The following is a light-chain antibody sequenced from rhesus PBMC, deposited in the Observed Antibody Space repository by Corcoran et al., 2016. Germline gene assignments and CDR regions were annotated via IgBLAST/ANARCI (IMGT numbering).Light chain of an antibody. J-gene: IGKJ1*01. V-gene: IGKV2-104*02. CDR1: QSLLDSEDGNTY. Sequence: DIVMTQTPLSLPVTPGEPASISCRSSQSLLDSEDGNTYLDWYLQKPGQSTQLLLYEVSNRAAGVPDRFSCSGSDTDFRLKSIRVEAEDVGVYYCMQAPEFPPTFGQGTKVEIK. CDR3: MQAPEFPPT. CDR2: EVS.